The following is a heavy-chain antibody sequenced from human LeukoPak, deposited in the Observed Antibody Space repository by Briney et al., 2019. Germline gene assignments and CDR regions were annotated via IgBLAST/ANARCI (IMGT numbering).Heavy chain of an antibody. CDR2: IKHDGSGK. CDR3: VTTQTFDY. V-gene: IGHV3-7*02. Sequence: GGSLRLSCVASGFTFSNYWMSGVRQAPGKGLEWVANIKHDGSGKYYVDSVKGRFTISRDNAKNSLDLQMNSLRVEDTAVYYCVTTQTFDYWGQGTLVTVSS. J-gene: IGHJ4*02. CDR1: GFTFSNYW.